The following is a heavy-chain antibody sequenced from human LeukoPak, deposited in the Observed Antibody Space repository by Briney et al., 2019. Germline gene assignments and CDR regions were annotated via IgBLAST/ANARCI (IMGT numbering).Heavy chain of an antibody. V-gene: IGHV3-23*01. Sequence: GGSLRLSCAASGFAFSEYAMTRVRQAPGKGLTWVSVITNNVGGTSSADSGKGRFTLSRHNTQNTLYLHMNNLRPDDTPVFYCVKETDHNWGYFEFWGQGTLVTVSS. CDR2: ITNNVGGT. J-gene: IGHJ4*02. CDR1: GFAFSEYA. D-gene: IGHD7-27*01. CDR3: VKETDHNWGYFEF.